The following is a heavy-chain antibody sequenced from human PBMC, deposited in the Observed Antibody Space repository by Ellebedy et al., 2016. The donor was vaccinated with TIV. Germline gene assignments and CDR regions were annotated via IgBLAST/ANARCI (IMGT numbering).Heavy chain of an antibody. Sequence: MPSETLSLTCTVSGGSISSYYWSWIRQPPGKGLEWIGYIYYSGSTNYNPSLKSRVTISVDTSKNQFSLKLSSVTAADTAVYYCARQIVAAGIGWFDPWGQGTLVTVSS. CDR1: GGSISSYY. CDR3: ARQIVAAGIGWFDP. CDR2: IYYSGST. J-gene: IGHJ5*02. V-gene: IGHV4-59*08. D-gene: IGHD6-13*01.